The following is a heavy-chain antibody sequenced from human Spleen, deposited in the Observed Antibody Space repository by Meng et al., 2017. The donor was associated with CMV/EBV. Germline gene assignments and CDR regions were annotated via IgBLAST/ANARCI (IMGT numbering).Heavy chain of an antibody. V-gene: IGHV3-30-3*01. CDR1: GFTFSSYA. D-gene: IGHD6-19*01. CDR2: ISYDGSNK. J-gene: IGHJ5*02. Sequence: GESLKISCAASGFTFSSYAMHWVRQAPGKGLEWVAVISYDGSNKYYADSVKGRFTISRDNSKHTLYLQMNSLRAEDTAVYYCARDLAGGSGWSPNWFDPWGQGTLVTVSS. CDR3: ARDLAGGSGWSPNWFDP.